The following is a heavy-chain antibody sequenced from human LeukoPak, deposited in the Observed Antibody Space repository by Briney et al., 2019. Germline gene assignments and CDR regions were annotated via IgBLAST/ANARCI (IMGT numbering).Heavy chain of an antibody. CDR3: ARDQARNYYDSSGYYPFLDY. J-gene: IGHJ4*02. D-gene: IGHD3-22*01. V-gene: IGHV1-24*01. Sequence: ASVKVSCKVSGKTLSDLSIHWLRQPPGKGLEWLGGSDPEDGERIYAQMFQGRVTMTEDTSIDTAYMELSSLRSEDTAVYYCARDQARNYYDSSGYYPFLDYWGQGTLVTVSS. CDR1: GKTLSDLS. CDR2: SDPEDGER.